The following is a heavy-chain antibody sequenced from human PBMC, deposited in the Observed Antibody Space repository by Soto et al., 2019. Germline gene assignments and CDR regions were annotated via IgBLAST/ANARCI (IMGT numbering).Heavy chain of an antibody. CDR1: GGSISSGDYY. D-gene: IGHD5-18*01. CDR3: ARVGALWGYGFPRRGKFDY. CDR2: IYYSGCT. Sequence: SETLSLTCTVSGGSISSGDYYWSWIRQPPGKGLEWIGYIYYSGCTYYNPSLKSRVTISVDTSKNQFSLKLSSVTAADTAVYYCARVGALWGYGFPRRGKFDYWGQGTLVTVSS. J-gene: IGHJ4*02. V-gene: IGHV4-30-4*01.